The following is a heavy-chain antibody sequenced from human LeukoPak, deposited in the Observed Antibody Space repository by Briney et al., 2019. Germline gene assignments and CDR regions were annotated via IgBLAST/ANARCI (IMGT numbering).Heavy chain of an antibody. CDR2: INHSGST. CDR3: ASLTGTTDYYFYYMDV. CDR1: GGSFSGYY. V-gene: IGHV4-34*01. D-gene: IGHD1-20*01. Sequence: SETLPLTCAVYGGSFSGYYWSWIRQPPGKGLEWIGEINHSGSTNYNPSLKSRVTISIDTSKNQFSLKLSSVTAADTALYYCASLTGTTDYYFYYMDVWGKGTTVTVSS. J-gene: IGHJ6*03.